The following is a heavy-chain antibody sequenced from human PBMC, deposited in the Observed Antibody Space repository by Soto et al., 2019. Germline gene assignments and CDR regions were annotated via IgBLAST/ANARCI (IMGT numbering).Heavy chain of an antibody. V-gene: IGHV3-53*05. Sequence: GSLRLSCAASGFTVSSNYMSWVRQAPGKGLEWVSVIYSGGSIGYADSVKGRFTISRDNAKNSLYLQMNSLRAEDTALYYCASSTYYYGSGSYPTDYWGQGTLVTVSS. CDR3: ASSTYYYGSGSYPTDY. CDR1: GFTVSSNY. CDR2: IYSGGSI. J-gene: IGHJ4*02. D-gene: IGHD3-10*01.